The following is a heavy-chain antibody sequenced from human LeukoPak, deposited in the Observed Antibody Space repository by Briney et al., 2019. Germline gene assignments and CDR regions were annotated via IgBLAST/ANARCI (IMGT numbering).Heavy chain of an antibody. CDR1: GYSISSGYY. CDR2: IYISGIT. Sequence: SETLSLTCTVSGYSISSGYYWNWIRQPAGKGLEWIGRIYISGITNYNPSLKSRVTMSVDTSKNHFSLKLSSVTAADTAVYYCARSSIDSGSNFDYWGQGTLVTVSS. V-gene: IGHV4-4*07. CDR3: ARSSIDSGSNFDY. J-gene: IGHJ4*02. D-gene: IGHD3-10*01.